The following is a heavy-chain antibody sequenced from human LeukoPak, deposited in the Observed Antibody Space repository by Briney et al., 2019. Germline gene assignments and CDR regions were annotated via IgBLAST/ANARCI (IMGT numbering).Heavy chain of an antibody. J-gene: IGHJ4*02. CDR3: ARDKFDWLFPQPNFDY. V-gene: IGHV1-18*01. D-gene: IGHD3-9*01. Sequence: GASVKVSCKASGYTFTSYGISWVRQAPGQGLEWMGWISAYNGNTNYAQKLQGRVTMTTDTSTSTAYMELRSLRSDDTAVYYCARDKFDWLFPQPNFDYWGQGTLVTVSS. CDR1: GYTFTSYG. CDR2: ISAYNGNT.